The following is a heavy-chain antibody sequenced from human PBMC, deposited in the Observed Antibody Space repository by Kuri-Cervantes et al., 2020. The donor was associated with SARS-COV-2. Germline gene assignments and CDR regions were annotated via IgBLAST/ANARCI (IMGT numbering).Heavy chain of an antibody. D-gene: IGHD2-2*01. CDR3: ARDGDCSSTSCSNWFDP. V-gene: IGHV1-69*05. CDR2: IIPIFGTA. Sequence: SVKVSCKASGGTFSSYAISWVRQAPGQGLEWMGGIIPIFGTANYAQKFQGRVTITTDESTSTAYMELSSLRSEDTTVYYCARDGDCSSTSCSNWFDPWGQGTLVTVSS. CDR1: GGTFSSYA. J-gene: IGHJ5*02.